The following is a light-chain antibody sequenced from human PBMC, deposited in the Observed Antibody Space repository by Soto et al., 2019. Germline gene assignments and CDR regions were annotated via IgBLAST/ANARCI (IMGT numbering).Light chain of an antibody. Sequence: DIQMTQSPSSLSASVGDRVTITCRASQGVGNDLAWFQQQPGKAPKRLIYAASTLQSGVPSRFSGSGSGTEFTLTVDSLQPEDFATYYCLQHTTYPWTFGPGTKVEIK. CDR3: LQHTTYPWT. CDR2: AAS. V-gene: IGKV1-17*01. CDR1: QGVGND. J-gene: IGKJ1*01.